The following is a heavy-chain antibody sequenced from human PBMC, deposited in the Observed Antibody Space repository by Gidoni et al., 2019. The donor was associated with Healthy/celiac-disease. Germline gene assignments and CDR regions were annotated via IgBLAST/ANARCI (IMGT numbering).Heavy chain of an antibody. J-gene: IGHJ4*02. Sequence: EVQLVESGGGLVQPGGSMRLSCAASGFTFSSDSMNWVRQAPGKGLEWVSYISSSSSTIYYADSVKGRFTISRDNAKNSLYLQMNSLRAEDTAVYYCARDSVNCSGGSCYSPNFDYWGQGTLVTVSS. CDR2: ISSSSSTI. CDR1: GFTFSSDS. D-gene: IGHD2-15*01. CDR3: ARDSVNCSGGSCYSPNFDY. V-gene: IGHV3-48*01.